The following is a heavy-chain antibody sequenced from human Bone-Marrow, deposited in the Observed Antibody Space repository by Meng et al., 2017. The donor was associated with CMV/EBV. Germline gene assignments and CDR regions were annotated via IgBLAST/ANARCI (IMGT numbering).Heavy chain of an antibody. Sequence: GESLKISCAASGFTVSSNYMSWVRQAPGKELEWVSVIYSGGSTYYADSVKGRFTISRDNSKNSLYLQMNSLRAEDTAVYYCARHFSTGNSMAYWGQGTLVTVSS. CDR1: GFTVSSNY. J-gene: IGHJ4*02. CDR2: IYSGGST. D-gene: IGHD3-9*01. CDR3: ARHFSTGNSMAY. V-gene: IGHV3-66*04.